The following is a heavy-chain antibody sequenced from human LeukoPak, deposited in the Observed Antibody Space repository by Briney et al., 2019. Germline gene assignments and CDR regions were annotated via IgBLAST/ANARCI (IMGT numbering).Heavy chain of an antibody. CDR1: GGSISSSSYY. V-gene: IGHV4-39*07. CDR2: IYYSGST. J-gene: IGHJ4*02. D-gene: IGHD1-26*01. CDR3: ATAVVGAIDS. Sequence: SETLSLTRTVSGGSISSSSYYWGWIRQPPGKGLEWIGSIYYSGSTYYNPSLKSRLTISVDTSKNQFSLKLTSVTAADTAVYYCATAVVGAIDSWGQGTLVTVSS.